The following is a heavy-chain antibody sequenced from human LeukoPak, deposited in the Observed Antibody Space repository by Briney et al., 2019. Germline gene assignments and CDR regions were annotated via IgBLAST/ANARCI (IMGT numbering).Heavy chain of an antibody. Sequence: GGSLRLSCAAPGFTLSSYAMRWVRQARGKGQEWDSAISGSGGSTYYADSVKGRFTISRDNSKNTLYLQMNSLRAEDTAVYYCAKDRPGSTSPPFDPWGQGTLLTVSS. CDR3: AKDRPGSTSPPFDP. CDR2: ISGSGGST. D-gene: IGHD2-2*01. J-gene: IGHJ5*02. V-gene: IGHV3-23*01. CDR1: GFTLSSYA.